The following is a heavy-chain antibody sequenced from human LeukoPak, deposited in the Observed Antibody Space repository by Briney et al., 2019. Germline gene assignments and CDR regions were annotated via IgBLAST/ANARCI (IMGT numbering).Heavy chain of an antibody. J-gene: IGHJ4*02. CDR3: ARGIAARRPQFSDY. CDR1: GYTFTSSYD. D-gene: IGHD6-6*01. V-gene: IGHV1-46*01. Sequence: ASVKVSCKASGYTFTSSYDINWVRQAPGQGLEWIGIIKPSGGSTIYAQKFQGRVTMTRDTSTSTVYMELSSLRSGDTAVYYCARGIAARRPQFSDYWGQGTLVTVSS. CDR2: IKPSGGST.